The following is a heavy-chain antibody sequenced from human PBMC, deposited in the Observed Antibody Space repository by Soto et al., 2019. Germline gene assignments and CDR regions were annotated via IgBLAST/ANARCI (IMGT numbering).Heavy chain of an antibody. CDR1: GGSCSGYY. D-gene: IGHD3-10*01. J-gene: IGHJ6*02. Sequence: SETLSLTCAVYGGSCSGYYWSWIRQPPGKGLEWIGEINHSGSTNYNPSLKSRVTISVDTSKNQFSLKLSSVTAADTAVYYCARGRGAVLWFGELFLYYYYGMDVWGQGTTVT. V-gene: IGHV4-34*01. CDR3: ARGRGAVLWFGELFLYYYYGMDV. CDR2: INHSGST.